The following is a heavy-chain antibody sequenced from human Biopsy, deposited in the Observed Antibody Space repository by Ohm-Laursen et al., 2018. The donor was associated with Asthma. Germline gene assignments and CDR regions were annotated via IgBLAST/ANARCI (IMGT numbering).Heavy chain of an antibody. CDR1: GFTFSNFG. CDR2: IKHDGTEK. J-gene: IGHJ1*01. D-gene: IGHD3-3*02. CDR3: ARTFHFWSPYHAEHYQL. Sequence: SLRLSCAATGFTFSNFGMHWVRQVPGKGLEWVANIKHDGTEKNHVDSLKGRFTISRDNAKNSLYLQMNSLRVEDTAVYYCARTFHFWSPYHAEHYQLWGQGTLVTVPS. V-gene: IGHV3-7*01.